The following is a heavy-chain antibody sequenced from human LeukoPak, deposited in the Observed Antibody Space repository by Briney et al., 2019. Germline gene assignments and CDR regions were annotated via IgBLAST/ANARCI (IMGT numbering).Heavy chain of an antibody. V-gene: IGHV3-48*03. CDR1: GFTFSSFE. CDR3: ARDTVTGPFVISLDS. D-gene: IGHD3-9*01. J-gene: IGHJ4*02. Sequence: PGGSLRLSCGASGFTFSSFEMNGGRQAPGKGREGVAHISSSGTTSYFVDYVRGRFSISRDNAKNSLFLQMNSLREEDTAVYYCARDTVTGPFVISLDSWGQGTLVTVSS. CDR2: ISSSGTTS.